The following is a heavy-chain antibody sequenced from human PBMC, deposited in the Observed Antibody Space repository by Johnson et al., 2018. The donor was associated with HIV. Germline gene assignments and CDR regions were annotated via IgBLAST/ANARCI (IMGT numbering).Heavy chain of an antibody. J-gene: IGHJ3*02. V-gene: IGHV3-30-3*01. Sequence: QVQLVESGGGVVQPGRSLRLSCAASGFTFSSYAMHWVRQAPGKGLEWVAVISYDGSNKYYADSVKGRFTISRDNSKNTLYLQMNSLRAEDTAVYYGARAGGGSHGAFDIWGQGTMVTVSS. CDR3: ARAGGGSHGAFDI. CDR2: ISYDGSNK. D-gene: IGHD2-15*01. CDR1: GFTFSSYA.